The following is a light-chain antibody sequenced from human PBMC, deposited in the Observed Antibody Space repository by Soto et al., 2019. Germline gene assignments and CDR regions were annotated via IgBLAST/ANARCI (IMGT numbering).Light chain of an antibody. CDR2: GAS. CDR3: QQAHSSPRT. CDR1: QGISSW. V-gene: IGKV1D-12*01. Sequence: DIQMTQSPSSVSAYVGDRVTITCRATQGISSWLAWYQQKPGKAPNLLIYGASNLQSGVPSRFSGSGSGTDFTLTISSLQPEDSATDYCQQAHSSPRTFGGGTKVEIK. J-gene: IGKJ4*01.